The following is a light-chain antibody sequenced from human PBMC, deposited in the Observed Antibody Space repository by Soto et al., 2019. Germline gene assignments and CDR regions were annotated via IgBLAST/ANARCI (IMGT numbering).Light chain of an antibody. CDR1: SSNIGNNY. Sequence: QSVLTQPPSVSAAPGQKVTISCSGGSSNIGNNYVSWYQQLPGTAPKLLICENNERPSGIPDRFSGSKSGTSATLGITGLQTGDEADYYGGTWDSSLSAWVFGGGTKLTVL. CDR2: ENN. V-gene: IGLV1-51*02. CDR3: GTWDSSLSAWV. J-gene: IGLJ3*02.